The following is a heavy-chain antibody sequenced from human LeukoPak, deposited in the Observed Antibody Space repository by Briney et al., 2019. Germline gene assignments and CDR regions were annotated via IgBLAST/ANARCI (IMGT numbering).Heavy chain of an antibody. Sequence: SQTLSLTCTVSAGSISSSSYYWGWIRQPPGKGLEWIGRIYYSGSTYYNPSLKSRVTISVDTSKNQFSLKLSSVTAADTAVYYCVRGDCSGGSCYLFDYWGQGALVTVSS. V-gene: IGHV4-39*01. CDR2: IYYSGST. D-gene: IGHD2-15*01. J-gene: IGHJ4*02. CDR3: VRGDCSGGSCYLFDY. CDR1: AGSISSSSYY.